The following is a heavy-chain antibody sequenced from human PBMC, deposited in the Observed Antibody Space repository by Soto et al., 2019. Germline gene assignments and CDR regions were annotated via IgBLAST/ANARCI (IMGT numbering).Heavy chain of an antibody. CDR2: IWYDGSNK. V-gene: IGHV3-33*08. Sequence: QARLEESGGGVVQPGRSLRLSCSASGFTFRNFGFHWVRQAPGKGPEWVALIWYDGSNKYYAEAPKGRVSISRDNSKNTLYLEMKSLRFEDTAVYYCARDGDIQGGPPPKNYAMDVWGQGTTVTVSS. D-gene: IGHD5-12*01. CDR3: ARDGDIQGGPPPKNYAMDV. CDR1: GFTFRNFG. J-gene: IGHJ6*02.